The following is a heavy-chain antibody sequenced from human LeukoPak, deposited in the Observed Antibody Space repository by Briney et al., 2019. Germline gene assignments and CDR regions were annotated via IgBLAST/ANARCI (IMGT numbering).Heavy chain of an antibody. D-gene: IGHD3-10*01. Sequence: SETLSLTCTVSGGSIWSYYWRWVRQPPEKGLEWIGNIVYTGRTNYNTCLKRGVTISIEKSKNQFSLRLNSVTAPDTAAYYCARDSWWDGSKTFSDWFGPWGQGTLVTVSS. J-gene: IGHJ5*02. CDR3: ARDSWWDGSKTFSDWFGP. CDR2: IVYTGRT. V-gene: IGHV4-59*01. CDR1: GGSIWSYY.